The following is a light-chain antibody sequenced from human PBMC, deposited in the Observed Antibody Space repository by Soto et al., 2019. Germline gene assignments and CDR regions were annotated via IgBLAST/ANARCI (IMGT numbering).Light chain of an antibody. Sequence: EVVMTQSPATLSVSPGERVTLSCRASQSVSSNLAWYQQKPGQAPRLLIYGASTRATGIPDRFSASGSGTDFTLTLNSLQPEDFATYYCQQGYSTPWTFGQGTKVDIK. V-gene: IGKV3D-15*01. CDR1: QSVSSN. CDR3: QQGYSTPWT. CDR2: GAS. J-gene: IGKJ1*01.